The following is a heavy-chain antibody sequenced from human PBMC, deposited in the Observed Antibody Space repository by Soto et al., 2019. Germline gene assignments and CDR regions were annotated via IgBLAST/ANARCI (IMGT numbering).Heavy chain of an antibody. CDR3: ARAVVPAASYYYYGMDV. V-gene: IGHV1-69*01. CDR1: GGTFSSYA. CDR2: IIPIFGTA. D-gene: IGHD2-2*01. J-gene: IGHJ6*02. Sequence: QVQLVQSGAEVKKPGSSVKVSCKASGGTFSSYAISWVRQAPGQGLEWMGGIIPIFGTANYAQKFQGRVTITADESTSTAYMALSSLRSEDTAVYYCARAVVPAASYYYYGMDVWGQGATVTVSS.